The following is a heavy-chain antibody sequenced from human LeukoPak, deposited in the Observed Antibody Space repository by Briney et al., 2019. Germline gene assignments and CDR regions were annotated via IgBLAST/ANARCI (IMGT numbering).Heavy chain of an antibody. CDR1: GFTVSNNF. J-gene: IGHJ4*02. V-gene: IGHV3-66*01. Sequence: GGSLRLSCAASGFTVSNNFMTWVRQAPGKGPECVSVIYSGGNTYYADSVKGRFTISRDNSKNTLYLQMNSLRAEDTAVYYCAKEMKMGPWGNYGTCDYWGQGTLVTVSS. D-gene: IGHD4-11*01. CDR3: AKEMKMGPWGNYGTCDY. CDR2: IYSGGNT.